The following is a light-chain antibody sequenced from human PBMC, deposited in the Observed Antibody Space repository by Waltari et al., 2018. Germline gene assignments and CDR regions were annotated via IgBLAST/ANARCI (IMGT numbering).Light chain of an antibody. CDR2: SAS. V-gene: IGKV1-12*01. CDR1: QIISSY. Sequence: DIQMTQSPYSVSASVGDRVTITCRARQIISSYLAWSQQKPGKAPKLLIYSASSLQSGVPSRFSGSGSGTDFTLTISSLQPEDFATYYCQQANSFPLTFGPGTKVDIK. CDR3: QQANSFPLT. J-gene: IGKJ3*01.